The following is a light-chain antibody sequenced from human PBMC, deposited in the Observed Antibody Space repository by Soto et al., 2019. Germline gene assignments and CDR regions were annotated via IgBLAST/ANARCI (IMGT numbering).Light chain of an antibody. V-gene: IGLV2-8*01. CDR1: NSDVGGYNY. Sequence: QSVLTQPPSASGSPGQSVAISCTGTNSDVGGYNYVSWYQQHPGKAPKLMIYDVNKRPSGVPDRFSGSKSGDTASLTVSGLQAEDVADYYCSSYAGSTTFDVFGTGTKVTVL. CDR2: DVN. CDR3: SSYAGSTTFDV. J-gene: IGLJ1*01.